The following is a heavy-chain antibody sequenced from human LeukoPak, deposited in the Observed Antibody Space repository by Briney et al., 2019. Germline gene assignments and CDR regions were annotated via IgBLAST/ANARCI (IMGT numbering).Heavy chain of an antibody. CDR2: ISGSGGST. Sequence: GGSLRLSCAASRFTFSSYAMSWVRQAPGKGLEWVSGISGSGGSTYYADSVKGRFTISRDNSKNTLYLQMNSLRVEDTAVYYCAKALMIVVVITTPFDYWGQGTLVTVSS. J-gene: IGHJ4*02. V-gene: IGHV3-23*01. CDR1: RFTFSSYA. D-gene: IGHD3-22*01. CDR3: AKALMIVVVITTPFDY.